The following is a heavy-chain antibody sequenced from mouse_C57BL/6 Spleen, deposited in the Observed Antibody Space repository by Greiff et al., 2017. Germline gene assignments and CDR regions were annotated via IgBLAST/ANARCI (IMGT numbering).Heavy chain of an antibody. D-gene: IGHD2-5*01. Sequence: QVQLQQSGPELVKPGASVKLSCKASGYTFPSYDINWVKQRPGQGLEWIGWIYPRDGSTKYNEKFKGKATLTVDTSSSTAYMELHSLTSEDSAVYFCARRGYYSNYGAMDYWGQGTSVTVSS. CDR1: GYTFPSYD. CDR3: ARRGYYSNYGAMDY. V-gene: IGHV1-85*01. J-gene: IGHJ4*01. CDR2: IYPRDGST.